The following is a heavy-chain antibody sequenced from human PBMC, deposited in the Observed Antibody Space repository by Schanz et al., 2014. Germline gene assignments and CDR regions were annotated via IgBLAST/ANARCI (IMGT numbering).Heavy chain of an antibody. CDR1: GGTFNSYT. V-gene: IGHV1-3*01. CDR2: INAGTGNT. Sequence: QVQLVQSGAEVKKPGSSMKVSCKASGGTFNSYTINWVRQAPGQRLEWMGWINAGTGNTEYSLKFQGRVTITRDTLASTAYMEVSSLRSEDTAVYYCARSGSSNWYFFDYWGQGTLXTVSS. CDR3: ARSGSSNWYFFDY. D-gene: IGHD6-13*01. J-gene: IGHJ4*02.